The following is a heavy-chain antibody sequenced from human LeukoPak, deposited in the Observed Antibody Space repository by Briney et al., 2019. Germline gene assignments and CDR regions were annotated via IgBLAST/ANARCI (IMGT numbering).Heavy chain of an antibody. CDR1: GFTFTNAW. Sequence: GGSLRLSCAAPGFTFTNAWMSWVRQAPGKGLEWVGRIKSKKDGGTTDYAAPVKGRFTISRDDSKDTLYLQMNSLETEDIAVYYCATEHYGAYNYWGQGTLVTVSS. CDR3: ATEHYGAYNY. J-gene: IGHJ4*02. CDR2: IKSKKDGGTT. D-gene: IGHD4/OR15-4a*01. V-gene: IGHV3-15*01.